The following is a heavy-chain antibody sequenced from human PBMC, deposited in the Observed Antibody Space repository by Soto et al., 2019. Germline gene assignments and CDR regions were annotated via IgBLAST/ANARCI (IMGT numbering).Heavy chain of an antibody. D-gene: IGHD3-22*01. J-gene: IGHJ3*02. V-gene: IGHV4-61*01. CDR3: ARDSPSMIDAFDI. Sequence: SETLSLTCTVSGGSVSSGSYYWSWIRQPPGKGLEWIGYIYYSGSTNYNPSLKSRVTISVDTSKNQFSLKLSSVTAADTAVYYCARDSPSMIDAFDIWGQGTMVTVS. CDR2: IYYSGST. CDR1: GGSVSSGSYY.